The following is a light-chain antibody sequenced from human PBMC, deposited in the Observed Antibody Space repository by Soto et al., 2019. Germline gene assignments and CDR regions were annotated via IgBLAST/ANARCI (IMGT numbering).Light chain of an antibody. Sequence: QSALTQPPSASGSPGQSVTISCTGTSSDVGGYHYVSWYQQHPGKAPKLMIYEGSKRPSGVSNRFSGSKSGNTASLTISGLQAEDEADYYCCSYAGSSTPGVFGGGTKLTVL. J-gene: IGLJ3*02. CDR2: EGS. CDR1: SSDVGGYHY. CDR3: CSYAGSSTPGV. V-gene: IGLV2-23*01.